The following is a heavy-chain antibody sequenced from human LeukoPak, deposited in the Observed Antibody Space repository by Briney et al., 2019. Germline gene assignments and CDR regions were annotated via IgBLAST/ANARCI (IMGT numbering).Heavy chain of an antibody. CDR1: GFTFDDYA. CDR2: ISWNSGSI. Sequence: GGSLRLSCAASGFTFDDYAMHWVRQAPGKGLEWVSGISWNSGSIGYADSVKGRFTISRDNAKNSLYLQMNSLRAKDTAVYYCAKAGYCSSTSCQYYFDYWGQGTLVTVSS. CDR3: AKAGYCSSTSCQYYFDY. D-gene: IGHD2-2*01. J-gene: IGHJ4*02. V-gene: IGHV3-9*01.